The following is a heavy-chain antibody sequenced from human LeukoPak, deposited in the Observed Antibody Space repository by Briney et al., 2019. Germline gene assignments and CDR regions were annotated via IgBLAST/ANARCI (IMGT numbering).Heavy chain of an antibody. CDR3: ARERGSGWSYLDS. CDR2: MNPNRGNV. Sequence: ASVKVSCKPSGYSFPNYDIDWVPEATGQGLEWMGWMNPNRGNVVYAQKFQGRVTMTSYTTIGTVYMKLSRLRYADTAVYYCARERGSGWSYLDSWGQGTLVTVSS. D-gene: IGHD6-19*01. CDR1: GYSFPNYD. V-gene: IGHV1-8*01. J-gene: IGHJ4*02.